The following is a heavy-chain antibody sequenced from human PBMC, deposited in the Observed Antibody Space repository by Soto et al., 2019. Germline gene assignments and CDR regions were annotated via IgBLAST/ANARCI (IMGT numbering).Heavy chain of an antibody. CDR1: GGTFSSYA. J-gene: IGHJ4*02. CDR3: ARDKGSGKVFDY. V-gene: IGHV1-69*13. CDR2: IIPIFGTA. D-gene: IGHD6-25*01. Sequence: SVKVSCKASGGTFSSYAIIWVRQAPGQGLEWMGGIIPIFGTANYAQKFQGRVTITADESTSTAYMELSSLRSEDTAVYYCARDKGSGKVFDYWGQGTLVTVSS.